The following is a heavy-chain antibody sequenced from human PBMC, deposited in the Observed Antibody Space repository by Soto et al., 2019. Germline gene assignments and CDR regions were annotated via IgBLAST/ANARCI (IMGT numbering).Heavy chain of an antibody. CDR1: GDSVSTNTAT. D-gene: IGHD6-13*01. CDR3: ARLIGNSWFVG. Sequence: QVQLQQSGPGLVKPSQTLSLTCAISGDSVSTNTATWDLIRQSPTRGLQWLGRTSYRSKWNTAYVRSMKRRLTIHADTSKYQVSLQLDSVAPEDTAVYYCARLIGNSWFVGWGQGTLVTVSS. CDR2: TSYRSKWNT. V-gene: IGHV6-1*01. J-gene: IGHJ4*02.